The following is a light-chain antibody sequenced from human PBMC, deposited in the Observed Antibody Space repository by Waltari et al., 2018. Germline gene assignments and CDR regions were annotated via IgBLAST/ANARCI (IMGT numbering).Light chain of an antibody. CDR2: ENN. CDR1: SSNIGNNY. J-gene: IGLJ2*01. CDR3: CSYAGSYTSL. Sequence: QSVLTQPPSVSAAPGQKVTISCSGSSSNIGNNYVSWYQQLPGTAPKLLIYENNKRPSGIPDRFSGSKSGNTASLTISGLQAEDEADYYCCSYAGSYTSLFGGGTKLTVL. V-gene: IGLV1-51*01.